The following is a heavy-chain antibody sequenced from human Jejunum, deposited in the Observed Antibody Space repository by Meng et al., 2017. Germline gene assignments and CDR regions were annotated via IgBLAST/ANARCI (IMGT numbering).Heavy chain of an antibody. V-gene: IGHV3-23*01. J-gene: IGHJ4*02. CDR2: ISTTGGST. D-gene: IGHD3-10*01. Sequence: GESLKISCAASGFTFSNYIMTWVRQAAGKGLEWVSHISTTGGSTFYADSVKGRFTISRDNSRNTVSLQVSSLGVEDTAIYYCAKRAVNGNYYFDSWGQGTLVTVSS. CDR1: GFTFSNYI. CDR3: AKRAVNGNYYFDS.